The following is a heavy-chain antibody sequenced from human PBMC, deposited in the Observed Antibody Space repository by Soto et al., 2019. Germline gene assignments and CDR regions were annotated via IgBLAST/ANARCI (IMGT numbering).Heavy chain of an antibody. D-gene: IGHD3-22*01. V-gene: IGHV4-34*01. CDR3: AREGGTMIVG. CDR1: CGSFIGYY. CDR2: INNSGST. J-gene: IGHJ4*02. Sequence: SETLSLTCAVYCGSFIGYYCTSIRQPPGTGLEWIGEINNSGSTNYNPSLKSRVTISVDTSKNQFSLRLSSVTAADTAVYYCAREGGTMIVGWGQGTLVTVSS.